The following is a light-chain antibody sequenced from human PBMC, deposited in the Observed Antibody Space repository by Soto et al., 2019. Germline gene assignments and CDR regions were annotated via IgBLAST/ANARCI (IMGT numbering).Light chain of an antibody. CDR2: DVT. Sequence: QSALTQPASVSGSPGQSITISCTGTSSDVGGYNYVSWYQQHPDKAPKLMIYDVTNRPAGVSNRVSGSKSGNTASLTISGLQAEDEADYDCSSYTRSSTHVLFGVGTKLTVL. J-gene: IGLJ2*01. CDR1: SSDVGGYNY. V-gene: IGLV2-14*03. CDR3: SSYTRSSTHVL.